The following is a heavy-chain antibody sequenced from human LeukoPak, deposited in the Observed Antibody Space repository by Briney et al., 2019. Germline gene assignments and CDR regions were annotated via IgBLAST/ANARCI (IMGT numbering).Heavy chain of an antibody. Sequence: PSETLSLTCAVYGGSFSGYYWSWIRQPPGKGLEWIGEINHSGSTNYNPSLKSRVTISVETSKNQFSLKLSSVTAADTAVYYCARAPIRNYYYYMDVWGKGTTVTVSS. J-gene: IGHJ6*03. D-gene: IGHD3-3*02. V-gene: IGHV4-34*01. CDR1: GGSFSGYY. CDR2: INHSGST. CDR3: ARAPIRNYYYYMDV.